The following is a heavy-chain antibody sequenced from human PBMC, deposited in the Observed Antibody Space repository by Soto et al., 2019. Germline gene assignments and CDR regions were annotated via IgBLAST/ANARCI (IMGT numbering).Heavy chain of an antibody. CDR1: GGSISSFSYY. D-gene: IGHD3-10*01. V-gene: IGHV4-39*01. Sequence: SETLSLTCSVSGGSISSFSYYWGWIRQPPGKGLEWIGTVYYNENTYYNPSLKSRVTITVDTAKNQFSLNLRSVTAADTAMYFCARRERYYGSPGWFDPWGQGTRVTVS. CDR3: ARRERYYGSPGWFDP. J-gene: IGHJ5*02. CDR2: VYYNENT.